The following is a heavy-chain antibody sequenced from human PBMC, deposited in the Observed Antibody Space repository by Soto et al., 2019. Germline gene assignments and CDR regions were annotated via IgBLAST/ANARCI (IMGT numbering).Heavy chain of an antibody. D-gene: IGHD2-21*02. CDR1: GGTFSSYA. CDR2: IIPIFGTA. Sequence: QVQLVQSGAEVKKPGSSVKVSCKASGGTFSSYAISWVRQAPGQGLEWMGGIIPIFGTANYAQKFQGRVTITADESTRTAYMELSSLRSEDTAGYYWARTLAYCGGDCYWNAFDIWGQGTMVTVSS. CDR3: ARTLAYCGGDCYWNAFDI. J-gene: IGHJ3*02. V-gene: IGHV1-69*12.